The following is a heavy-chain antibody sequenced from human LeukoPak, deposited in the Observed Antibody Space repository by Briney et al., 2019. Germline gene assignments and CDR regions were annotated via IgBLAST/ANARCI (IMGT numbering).Heavy chain of an antibody. CDR2: ISGSGGST. CDR3: ARCCSSTSCYVRFDY. D-gene: IGHD2-2*01. CDR1: GFTFSSYA. Sequence: PGGSLRLSCAASGFTFSSYAMSWVRQAPGKGLEWVSAISGSGGSTYYADSVKGRFTISRDNSKNTLYLQMNSLRAEDTAVYYCARCCSSTSCYVRFDYWGQGTLVTVSS. J-gene: IGHJ4*02. V-gene: IGHV3-23*01.